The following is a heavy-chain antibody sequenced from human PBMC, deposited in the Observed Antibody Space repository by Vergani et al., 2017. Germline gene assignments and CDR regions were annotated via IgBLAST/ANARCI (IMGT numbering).Heavy chain of an antibody. V-gene: IGHV3-23*01. CDR3: AKDRAFLDTNYFDY. D-gene: IGHD2/OR15-2a*01. J-gene: IGHJ4*02. CDR1: GFTFSSYA. CDR2: ISGSGGST. Sequence: EVQLLESGGGLVQPGGSLRLSCAASGFTFSSYAMSWVRQALGKGLEWVSAISGSGGSTYYADSVKGRFTISRDNSKNTLDLQMNSLRAEDTAVYYCAKDRAFLDTNYFDYWGQGTLVTVSS.